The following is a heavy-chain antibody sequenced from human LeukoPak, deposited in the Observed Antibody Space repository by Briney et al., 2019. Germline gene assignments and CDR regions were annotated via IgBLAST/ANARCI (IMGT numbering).Heavy chain of an antibody. J-gene: IGHJ4*02. D-gene: IGHD2-15*01. CDR3: AKRGDMAPFDY. CDR2: ISYDGNYK. CDR1: GFIFSSYA. Sequence: PGGSPRLSCVASGFIFSSYALHWVRQAPGKGLEWVAVISYDGNYKYYADSVKGRFTISRDNSKNTLYLQVNSLRAEDTAIYYCAKRGDMAPFDYWGQGTLVTVSS. V-gene: IGHV3-30-3*02.